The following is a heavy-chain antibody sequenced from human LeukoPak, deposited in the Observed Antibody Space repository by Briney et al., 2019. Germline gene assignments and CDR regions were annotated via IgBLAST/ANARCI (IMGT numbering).Heavy chain of an antibody. V-gene: IGHV1-2*06. Sequence: ASVKVSCKASGYTFTDYYVHWVRQAPGQGLEWMGRISPNSGGTNYAQKFRGRLTATRDTSISTAYMELSSLRSDDTAVYYCAKNRAGDYADYWGQGTLVTASS. CDR1: GYTFTDYY. J-gene: IGHJ4*02. CDR2: ISPNSGGT. D-gene: IGHD4-17*01. CDR3: AKNRAGDYADY.